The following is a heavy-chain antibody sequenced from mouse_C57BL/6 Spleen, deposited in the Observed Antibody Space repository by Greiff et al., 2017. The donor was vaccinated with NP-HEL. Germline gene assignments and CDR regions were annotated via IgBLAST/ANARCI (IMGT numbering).Heavy chain of an antibody. D-gene: IGHD1-1*01. CDR1: GFNIKDYY. CDR3: ARSPYYYGSSFAY. Sequence: EVQLQQSGAELVKPGASVKLSCTASGFNIKDYYMHWVKQRTEQGLEWIGRIDPEDGETKYAPKFQGKATITADTSSNTADLQLSSLTSEDTAVYYCARSPYYYGSSFAYWGQGTLVTVSA. CDR2: IDPEDGET. V-gene: IGHV14-2*01. J-gene: IGHJ3*01.